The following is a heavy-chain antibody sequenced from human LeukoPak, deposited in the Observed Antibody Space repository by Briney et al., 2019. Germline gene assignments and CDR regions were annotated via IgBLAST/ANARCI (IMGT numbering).Heavy chain of an antibody. Sequence: ASVKVSCKASGYTFTSYDINWVRRATGQGLEWMGWMDPNSGNTGYAQKFQGRVTMTRNTSISTAYMELSSLRSDDTAVYYCARDTGETYYDFWSGYPAAFDIWGQGTMVTVSS. CDR1: GYTFTSYD. CDR2: MDPNSGNT. J-gene: IGHJ3*02. D-gene: IGHD3-3*01. CDR3: ARDTGETYYDFWSGYPAAFDI. V-gene: IGHV1-8*01.